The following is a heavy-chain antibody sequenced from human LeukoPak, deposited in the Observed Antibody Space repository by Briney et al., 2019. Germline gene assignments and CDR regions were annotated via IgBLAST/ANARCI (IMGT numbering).Heavy chain of an antibody. CDR1: GGSISRYY. V-gene: IGHV4-59*12. CDR3: ARVLGTYFDY. CDR2: IYYSGST. J-gene: IGHJ4*02. Sequence: PSETLSLTFTVSGGSISRYYWSWIRQPPGKGLEWIGYIYYSGSTNYNPSLKSRVTISVDTSKNQFSLKLSSVTAADTAVYYCARVLGTYFDYWGQGTLVTVSS. D-gene: IGHD7-27*01.